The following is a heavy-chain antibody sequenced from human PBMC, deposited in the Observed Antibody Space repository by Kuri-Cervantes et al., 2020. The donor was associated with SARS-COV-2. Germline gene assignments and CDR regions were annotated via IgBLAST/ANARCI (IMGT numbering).Heavy chain of an antibody. J-gene: IGHJ4*02. CDR1: GYTFTSYG. V-gene: IGHV1-18*01. D-gene: IGHD3-10*01. CDR2: ISAYNGNT. Sequence: ASVKVSCKASGYTFTSYGISWVRQAPGQGLEWMGWISAYNGNTNYAQKLQGRVTMTTDTSTSTAYMELRSLRSDDTAVYYCARDRGYYGSETYYNNFDYWGQGTLVTVSS. CDR3: ARDRGYYGSETYYNNFDY.